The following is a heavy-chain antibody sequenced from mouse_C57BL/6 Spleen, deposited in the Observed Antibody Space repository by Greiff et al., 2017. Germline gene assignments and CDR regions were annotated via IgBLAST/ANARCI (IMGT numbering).Heavy chain of an antibody. Sequence: EVKLVESGGGLVQPKGSLKLSCAASGFSFNTYAMHWVRQAPGKGLEWVARIRSKSNNYATYYADSVKDRFTISRDDSESMLYLQMNNLKTGDTAMYYCVRRGYYGSSWYFDVWGTGTTVTVSS. CDR1: GFSFNTYA. CDR3: VRRGYYGSSWYFDV. CDR2: IRSKSNNYAT. V-gene: IGHV10-1*01. J-gene: IGHJ1*03. D-gene: IGHD1-1*01.